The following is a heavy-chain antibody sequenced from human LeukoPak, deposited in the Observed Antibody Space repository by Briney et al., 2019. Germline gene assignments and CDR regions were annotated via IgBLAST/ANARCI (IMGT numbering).Heavy chain of an antibody. D-gene: IGHD1-1*01. CDR1: GSSFTSSW. CDR2: IDPSDSYT. V-gene: IGHV5-10-1*01. J-gene: IGHJ5*02. CDR3: TRQPEGTWFDP. Sequence: GESLKISCKGSGSSFTSSWISWVRQMPGKGLEWMGRIDPSDSYTNYSPSFQGHVTISADKSISTAYLQWSSLKASDTAMYHCTRQPEGTWFDPCGQGTLVTVSS.